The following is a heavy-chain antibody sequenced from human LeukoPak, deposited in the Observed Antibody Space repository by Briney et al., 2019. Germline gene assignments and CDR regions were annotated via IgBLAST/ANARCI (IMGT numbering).Heavy chain of an antibody. CDR2: IKQDGSEK. V-gene: IGHV3-7*03. Sequence: GGSLRLSCAASGFTFSSYAMSWVRQAPGKGLEWVANIKQDGSEKYYVDSVKGRFTISRDNAKNSLYLQMNSLRAEDTAVYYCARDVRVAGTFDYWGQGTLVTVSS. CDR3: ARDVRVAGTFDY. D-gene: IGHD6-19*01. J-gene: IGHJ4*02. CDR1: GFTFSSYA.